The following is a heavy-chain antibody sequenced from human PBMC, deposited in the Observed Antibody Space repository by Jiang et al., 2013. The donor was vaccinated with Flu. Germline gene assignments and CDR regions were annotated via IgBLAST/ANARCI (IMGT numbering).Heavy chain of an antibody. CDR2: IIGVFGTT. V-gene: IGHV1-69*01. D-gene: IGHD5-24*01. J-gene: IGHJ4*02. CDR1: GGTFSSHA. Sequence: SGAEVKKPGSSVKVSCQTSGGTFSSHAITWVRQAPGQGLEWMGAIIGVFGTTNYAQGFQGRLTITAEEITSTSYMELSSLRSEDTAVYYCARGDGYVDRYLDYWGPGTLVTVSS. CDR3: ARGDGYVDRYLDY.